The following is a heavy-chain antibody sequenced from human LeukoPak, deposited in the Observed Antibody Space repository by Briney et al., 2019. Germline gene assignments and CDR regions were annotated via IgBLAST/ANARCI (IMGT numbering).Heavy chain of an antibody. CDR1: GGSISSSSYY. Sequence: SETLSLTCTVSGGSISSSSYYWGWIRQPPGKGLEWIGSIYYSGSTYYNPSLKSRVTISVDTSKNQFSLKLSSVTAADTAVYYCARDRYGSGSYYKGSWFDPWGQGTLVTVSS. J-gene: IGHJ5*02. D-gene: IGHD3-10*01. V-gene: IGHV4-39*07. CDR2: IYYSGST. CDR3: ARDRYGSGSYYKGSWFDP.